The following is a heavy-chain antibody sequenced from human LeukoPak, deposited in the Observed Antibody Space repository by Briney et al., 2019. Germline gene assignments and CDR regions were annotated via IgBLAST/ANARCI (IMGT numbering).Heavy chain of an antibody. CDR1: GGSISSYY. V-gene: IGHV4-59*01. J-gene: IGHJ6*02. Sequence: PSETLSLTCTVSGGSISSYYWSWIRQPPGKGLEWIGYIYYSGSTNYNPSLKSRVTISVDTSKNQFSLKLSSVTAADTAVYYCARGSEVLWSSGYYYPGYGMDVWGQGTTVTVSS. D-gene: IGHD3-22*01. CDR2: IYYSGST. CDR3: ARGSEVLWSSGYYYPGYGMDV.